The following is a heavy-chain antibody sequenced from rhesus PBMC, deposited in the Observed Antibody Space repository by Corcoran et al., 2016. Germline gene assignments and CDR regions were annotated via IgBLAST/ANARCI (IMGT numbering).Heavy chain of an antibody. CDR3: ASGLNYGAPNFGLDS. V-gene: IGHV4-127*01. D-gene: IGHD1-26*01. Sequence: QVQLKESGPGLVKPSETLSLTCTVPGDSIIRGYAWSWIRQPPGKGLEWIGYRGGFPNPSPQRRVTLSTYTSKNQFSLNLTSVPAADTAVYFCASGLNYGAPNFGLDSWGQGVVVTVSS. CDR2: RGG. CDR1: GDSIIRGYA. J-gene: IGHJ6*01.